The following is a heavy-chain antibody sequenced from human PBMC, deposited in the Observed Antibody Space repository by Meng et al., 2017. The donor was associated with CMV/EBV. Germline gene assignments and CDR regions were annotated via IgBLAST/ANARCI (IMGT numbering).Heavy chain of an antibody. CDR3: ARGYDFWSGPTRTYYYYGMDV. CDR2: IIPIFGTA. Sequence: SVKVSCKASGGTFSSYAISWVRQAPGQGLEWMGGIIPIFGTANYTQKFQGRVTITTDESTSTAYMELSSLRSEDTAVYYCARGYDFWSGPTRTYYYYGMDVWGQGTTVTVSS. CDR1: GGTFSSYA. J-gene: IGHJ6*02. D-gene: IGHD3-3*01. V-gene: IGHV1-69*05.